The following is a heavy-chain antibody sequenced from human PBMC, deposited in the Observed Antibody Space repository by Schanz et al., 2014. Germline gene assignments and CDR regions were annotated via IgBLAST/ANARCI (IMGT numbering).Heavy chain of an antibody. D-gene: IGHD3-16*01. Sequence: EVQLVESGGGLVQPGGSLRLSCGGSEFTVSRNYMSWVRQAPRKGTEWVSVIYSSSSTYYADSVKVRFSISTDDSNNTLYLQMSSLRAEDTAVYYCARLQKSLGWSMDVWGQGTMVTFSS. CDR3: ARLQKSLGWSMDV. CDR1: EFTVSRNY. CDR2: IYSSSST. J-gene: IGHJ6*02. V-gene: IGHV3-66*01.